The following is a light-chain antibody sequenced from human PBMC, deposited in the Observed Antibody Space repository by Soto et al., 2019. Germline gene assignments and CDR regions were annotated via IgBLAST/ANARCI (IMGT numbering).Light chain of an antibody. CDR1: SSDIGGYNY. V-gene: IGLV2-14*01. J-gene: IGLJ2*01. Sequence: QSALTQPASVSGSPGQSITISCTGTSSDIGGYNYVSWYQQYPGKAPKLIIFGVSDRPSGVSNRFSGSKSGTTASLTISGLQAEDEADYYCSSYKTSSTVVVFSGGTKLTVL. CDR3: SSYKTSSTVVV. CDR2: GVS.